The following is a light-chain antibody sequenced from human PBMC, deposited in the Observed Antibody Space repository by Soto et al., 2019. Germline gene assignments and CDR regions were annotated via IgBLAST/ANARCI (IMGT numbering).Light chain of an antibody. J-gene: IGLJ2*01. Sequence: QSVLTQSPSASETPGQTVTISCSGSSSSIGGNTVNWYQQLPGAAPKLLIYSNNQRASGVPDRFSGSKSGTSASLAISGLQSEDEADYYCAVGDDFLNALVFGGGTKLTVL. CDR2: SNN. CDR3: AVGDDFLNALV. V-gene: IGLV1-44*01. CDR1: SSSIGGNT.